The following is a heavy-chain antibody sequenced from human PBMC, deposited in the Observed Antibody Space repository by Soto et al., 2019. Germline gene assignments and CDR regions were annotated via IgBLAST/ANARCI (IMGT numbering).Heavy chain of an antibody. CDR3: AKDGSLGGEDWFDP. J-gene: IGHJ5*02. D-gene: IGHD3-16*01. CDR2: ISGSGGNT. Sequence: QTVGSLRLSCAASGFTFSSHAMSWVRQAPGKGLEWVSAISGSGGNTYYADSVKGRFTISRDNSKITLYLQMNSLRAEDTAVYYCAKDGSLGGEDWFDPWGQGTLVTVSS. CDR1: GFTFSSHA. V-gene: IGHV3-23*01.